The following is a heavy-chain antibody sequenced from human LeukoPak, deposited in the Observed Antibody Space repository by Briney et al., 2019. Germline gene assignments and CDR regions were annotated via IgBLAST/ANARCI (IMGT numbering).Heavy chain of an antibody. V-gene: IGHV1-8*01. CDR3: AMGIRTSSVDAFDI. CDR2: MNPNSGNT. D-gene: IGHD1-26*01. CDR1: GYTFTSYD. Sequence: GASVKVSCKASGYTFTSYDINWVRQATGQGLEWMGWMNPNSGNTGYAQKFQGRVTMTRNTSISTAYMELSSLRSEDTAVYYCAMGIRTSSVDAFDIWGQGTMVTVSS. J-gene: IGHJ3*02.